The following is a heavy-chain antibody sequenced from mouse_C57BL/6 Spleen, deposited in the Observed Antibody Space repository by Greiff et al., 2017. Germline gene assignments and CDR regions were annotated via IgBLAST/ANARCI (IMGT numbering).Heavy chain of an antibody. CDR3: AREGTYYSNYEDAMDY. D-gene: IGHD2-5*01. CDR2: ISYDGSN. Sequence: EVQRVESGPGLVKPSQSLSLTCSVTGYSITSGYYWNWIRQFPGNKLEWMGYISYDGSNKYNPCLKNRISITRDTSNNQFFLKLHSVTTEDTATYYCAREGTYYSNYEDAMDYWGQGTSVTVSS. V-gene: IGHV3-6*01. CDR1: GYSITSGYY. J-gene: IGHJ4*01.